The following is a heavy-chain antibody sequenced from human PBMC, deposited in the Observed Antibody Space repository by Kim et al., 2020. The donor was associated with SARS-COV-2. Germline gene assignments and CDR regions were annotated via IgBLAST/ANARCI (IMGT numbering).Heavy chain of an antibody. CDR1: GYTFSDYH. D-gene: IGHD6-19*01. Sequence: ASVKVSCKASGYTFSDYHLHWLRQAPGQRLEWIGCINGGSGDTKHSQKFQGRVIFTRDTSASTVYMDLNSLRSEDTAIFYCVRVAVTGTGYFQRWGQCTLITVSS. J-gene: IGHJ1*01. CDR2: INGGSGDT. CDR3: VRVAVTGTGYFQR. V-gene: IGHV1-3*01.